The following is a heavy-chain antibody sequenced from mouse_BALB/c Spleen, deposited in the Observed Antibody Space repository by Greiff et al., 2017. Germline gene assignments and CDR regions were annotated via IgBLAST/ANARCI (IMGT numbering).Heavy chain of an antibody. D-gene: IGHD1-1*01. CDR3: TLLRGDY. CDR1: GYTFTSYW. CDR2: IYPGSGST. J-gene: IGHJ2*01. V-gene: IGHV1S22*01. Sequence: LQQPGSELVRPGASVKLSCKASGYTFTSYWMHWVKQRPGQGLEWIGNIYPGSGSTNYDEKFKSKATLTVDTSSSTAYMQLSILTSEDSAVYYCTLLRGDYWGQGTTLTVSS.